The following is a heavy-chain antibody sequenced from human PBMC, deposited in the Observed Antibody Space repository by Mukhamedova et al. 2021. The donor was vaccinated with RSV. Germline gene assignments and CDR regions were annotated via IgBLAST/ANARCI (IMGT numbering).Heavy chain of an antibody. CDR3: ARAWYDTSGYSDH. Sequence: GKGLEWVSSISSSSSYMYYADSVKGRFTISRDNAKNSLFLQMNSLRAEDTAVYYCARAWYDTSGYSDHWRQGTLVNVSS. J-gene: IGHJ4*02. CDR2: ISSSSSYM. V-gene: IGHV3-21*01. D-gene: IGHD3-22*01.